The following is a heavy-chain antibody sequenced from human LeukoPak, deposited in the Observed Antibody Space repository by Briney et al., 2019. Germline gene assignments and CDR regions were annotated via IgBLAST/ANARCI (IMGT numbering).Heavy chain of an antibody. CDR1: GGSVSSGSYY. CDR3: ARDAGYSGYDAGIDY. CDR2: IYYSGST. J-gene: IGHJ4*02. D-gene: IGHD5-12*01. Sequence: SETLSLTCTVSGGSVSSGSYYWSWIRQPPGKGLEWIGYIYYSGSTNYNPSLKSRVTISVDTSKNQFSLKLSSVTAADTDVYYCARDAGYSGYDAGIDYWGQGTLVTVSS. V-gene: IGHV4-61*01.